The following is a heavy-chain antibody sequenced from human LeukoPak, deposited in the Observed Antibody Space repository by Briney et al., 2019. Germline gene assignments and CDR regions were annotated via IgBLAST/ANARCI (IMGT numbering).Heavy chain of an antibody. CDR2: ISAYNGNT. CDR3: ARDPRYSVLDYYYGMDV. J-gene: IGHJ6*02. Sequence: ASVKVSCKASGYTFTSYGISWVRQAPGQGLEWTGWISAYNGNTNYAQKLQGRVTMTTDTSTSTAYMELRSLRSDDTAVYYCARDPRYSVLDYYYGMDVWGQGTTVTVSS. D-gene: IGHD1-26*01. V-gene: IGHV1-18*01. CDR1: GYTFTSYG.